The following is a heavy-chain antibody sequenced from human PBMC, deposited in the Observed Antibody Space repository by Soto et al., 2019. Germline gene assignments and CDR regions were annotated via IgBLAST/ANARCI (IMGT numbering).Heavy chain of an antibody. J-gene: IGHJ4*02. Sequence: QITLKESGPTLVKPTQTLTLTCTFSGFSLSTSGVGVGWIRQPPGKALEWLALIYWNDDKRYSPSLNSRLTITKDTSKSQVVLTMTNMDPVDTATYYCAQRRQSIGWKYYFAYWGQGTLVTVSS. CDR3: AQRRQSIGWKYYFAY. CDR1: GFSLSTSGVG. V-gene: IGHV2-5*01. D-gene: IGHD6-19*01. CDR2: IYWNDDK.